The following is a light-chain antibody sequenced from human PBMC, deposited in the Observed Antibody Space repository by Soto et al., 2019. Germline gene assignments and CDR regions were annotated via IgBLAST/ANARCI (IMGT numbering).Light chain of an antibody. CDR2: EVN. CDR3: SSYAGINNLGV. J-gene: IGLJ1*01. CDR1: SSDVGGYKY. V-gene: IGLV2-8*01. Sequence: QSVLTQPPSASGSPGQSVTISCTGTSSDVGGYKYVSWYQQHPGKAPKLMIFEVNTRPSGVPDRFSGSKSGNTASLTVSGLQAEDEADYYCSSYAGINNLGVFGTGTKVTVL.